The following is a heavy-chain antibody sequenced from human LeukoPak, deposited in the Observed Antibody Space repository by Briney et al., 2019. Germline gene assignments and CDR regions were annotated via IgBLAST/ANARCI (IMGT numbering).Heavy chain of an antibody. CDR1: GFTFSNAW. D-gene: IGHD4-17*01. CDR3: TTDPDYGDYNY. V-gene: IGHV3-15*01. Sequence: PGGSLRLSCAASGFTFSNAWMSWVRQAPGKGLEWVGRIKSKTDGGTTDYAASVKGRFTISRDDSKNTLYLQMNSLKTEHTAVYYYTTDPDYGDYNYWGQGTLVTVSS. CDR2: IKSKTDGGTT. J-gene: IGHJ4*02.